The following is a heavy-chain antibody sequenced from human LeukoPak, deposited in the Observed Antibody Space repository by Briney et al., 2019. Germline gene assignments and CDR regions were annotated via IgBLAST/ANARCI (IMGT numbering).Heavy chain of an antibody. J-gene: IGHJ4*02. CDR3: ARETSSGFDY. V-gene: IGHV3-53*01. Sequence: GGSLRLSCAASGFTVSGTYMSWVRQAPGKGLEWVSVIYSAGDTFSADSVKGRFTISRDNSKNTVYLQMNSLRAENTAVYYCARETSSGFDYWGQGTLVTVSS. CDR2: IYSAGDT. CDR1: GFTVSGTY. D-gene: IGHD6-19*01.